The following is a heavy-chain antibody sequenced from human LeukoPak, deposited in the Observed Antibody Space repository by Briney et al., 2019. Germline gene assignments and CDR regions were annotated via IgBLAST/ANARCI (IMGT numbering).Heavy chain of an antibody. CDR1: GYTFTAYY. CDR2: IDTNTGDT. D-gene: IGHD2-15*01. V-gene: IGHV1-2*02. Sequence: ASVKVSCKASGYTFTAYYMHWGRHAPGQRLEWIGWIDTNTGDTKYAQKFQGRVTITRDTSIGTAYMELSSLISDDTAVYYCASEAICAGGSCYLQRVASWGPGTLVTVSS. CDR3: ASEAICAGGSCYLQRVAS. J-gene: IGHJ4*02.